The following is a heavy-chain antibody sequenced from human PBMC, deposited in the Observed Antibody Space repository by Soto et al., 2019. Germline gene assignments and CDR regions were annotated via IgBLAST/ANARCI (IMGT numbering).Heavy chain of an antibody. CDR2: IYYSGST. D-gene: IGHD2-2*01. Sequence: SETLSLTCTVSGGSISSYYWSWIRQPPGKGLEWIGYIYYSGSTNYNPSLKSRVTISVDTSKNQFSLKLSSVTAADTAVYYCARARGVVVPAARDVFYIGGQGKMVPVSS. CDR3: ARARGVVVPAARDVFYI. V-gene: IGHV4-59*01. CDR1: GGSISSYY. J-gene: IGHJ3*02.